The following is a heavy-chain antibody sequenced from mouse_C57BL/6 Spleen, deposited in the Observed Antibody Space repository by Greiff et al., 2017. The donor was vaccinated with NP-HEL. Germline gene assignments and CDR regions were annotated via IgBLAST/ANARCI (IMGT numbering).Heavy chain of an antibody. Sequence: EVQLQQSGPELVKPGASVKISCKASGYTFTDYYMNWVKQSHGKSLEWIGDINPNNGGTSYNQKFKGKATLTVDKSSSTAYMELRSLTSEDSAVYYCARGGKFITTVVAQGDYWGQGTTLTVSS. CDR1: GYTFTDYY. CDR3: ARGGKFITTVVAQGDY. V-gene: IGHV1-26*01. CDR2: INPNNGGT. J-gene: IGHJ2*01. D-gene: IGHD1-1*01.